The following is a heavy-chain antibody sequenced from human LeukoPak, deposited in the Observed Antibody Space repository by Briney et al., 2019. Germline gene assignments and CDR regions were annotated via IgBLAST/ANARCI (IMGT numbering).Heavy chain of an antibody. CDR2: ITTTGDT. J-gene: IGHJ4*02. CDR1: GFTFSSWD. D-gene: IGHD3-9*01. Sequence: GGSLRLSCAASGFTFSSWDMHWVRHSTGKGLEWVSTITTTGDTYYPDSVKGRFTISRENAKNSLYLQMNSLRAGDTAVYYCAKHDFLTDHFDYWGQGTLVTVSS. CDR3: AKHDFLTDHFDY. V-gene: IGHV3-13*01.